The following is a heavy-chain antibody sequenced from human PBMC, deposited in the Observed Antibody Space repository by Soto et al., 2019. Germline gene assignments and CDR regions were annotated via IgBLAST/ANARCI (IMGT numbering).Heavy chain of an antibody. CDR3: TRSDYAMDV. V-gene: IGHV3-73*01. J-gene: IGHJ6*02. CDR1: GFTFIGST. CDR2: IRSKANDYAT. Sequence: AGGSLRLSCAASGFTFIGSTMHWVRQASGKGLEWVGRIRSKANDYATTYGASVNGRFTISRDDSKNTAYLQMNSLKTEDAAVYYCTRSDYAMDVWGQGTTVTVSS.